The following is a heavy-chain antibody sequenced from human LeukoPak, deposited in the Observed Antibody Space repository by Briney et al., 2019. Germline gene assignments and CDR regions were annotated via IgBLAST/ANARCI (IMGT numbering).Heavy chain of an antibody. D-gene: IGHD2-2*01. CDR3: ARYDIVVVPAARRDYYYYGMDV. CDR1: GFTFSDYY. J-gene: IGHJ6*04. Sequence: GGSLRLSCAASGFTFSDYYMNWVRQAPGKGLGWVSSISSSSTIYYSDSVKGRFTISRDNAKNSLYLQMNSLRAEDTAVYYCARYDIVVVPAARRDYYYYGMDVWGKGTTVTVSS. V-gene: IGHV3-69-1*01. CDR2: ISSSSTI.